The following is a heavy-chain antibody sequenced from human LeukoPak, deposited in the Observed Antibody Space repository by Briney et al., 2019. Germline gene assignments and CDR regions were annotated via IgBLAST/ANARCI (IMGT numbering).Heavy chain of an antibody. CDR1: GFSLSTDGVG. D-gene: IGHD4-23*01. Sequence: SGPTLVNPTQTLTLTCTFSGFSLSTDGVGVGWIRQPPGKALEWLALIYWNDDKRYSPSLKTRLTITKDTSKKQVVLTMTNMDPVDTATYYCAHIPGNTVVTWYSDFWGQGTLVTVSS. CDR3: AHIPGNTVVTWYSDF. J-gene: IGHJ4*02. V-gene: IGHV2-5*01. CDR2: IYWNDDK.